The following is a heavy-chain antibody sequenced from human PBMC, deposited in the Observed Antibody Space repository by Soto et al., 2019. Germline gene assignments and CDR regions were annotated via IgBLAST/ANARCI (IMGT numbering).Heavy chain of an antibody. V-gene: IGHV1-24*01. D-gene: IGHD6-19*01. J-gene: IGHJ3*02. CDR3: ARETVEGAFDI. CDR1: GYTLTELS. CDR2: FDPEDGET. Sequence: GASVKVSCKVSGYTLTELSMHWVRQAPGKGLEWMGGFDPEDGETIYAQKFQGRVTMTKDTSTDTAYMELRSLRSDDTAVYYCARETVEGAFDIWGQGTMVTVSS.